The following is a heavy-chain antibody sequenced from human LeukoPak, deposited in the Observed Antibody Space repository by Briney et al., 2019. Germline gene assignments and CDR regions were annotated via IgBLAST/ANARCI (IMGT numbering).Heavy chain of an antibody. CDR1: GFTFSSYA. Sequence: GGSLRLSCAASGFTFSSYAMHWVRQAPGKGLEWVAVISYDGSNKYYADSVKGRFTISRDNSKNTLYLQMNSLRAEDTAVYYCAKGSKPQNLIAVAGTVFDYWGQGTLVTVSP. CDR3: AKGSKPQNLIAVAGTVFDY. CDR2: ISYDGSNK. J-gene: IGHJ4*02. D-gene: IGHD6-19*01. V-gene: IGHV3-30-3*01.